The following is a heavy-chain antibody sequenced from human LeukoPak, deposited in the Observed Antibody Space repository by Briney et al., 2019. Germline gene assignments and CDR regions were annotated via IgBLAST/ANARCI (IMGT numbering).Heavy chain of an antibody. V-gene: IGHV1-69*13. D-gene: IGHD6-13*01. CDR1: GGTFSSYA. Sequence: SVKVSCKASGGTFSSYAISWVRQAPGQGLEWMGGIIPIFGTANYAQKFQGRVTITADESTSTAYMELSSLRSEDTAVYYCAKGKEKQQLVPHVGWFDPWGQGTLVTVSS. CDR3: AKGKEKQQLVPHVGWFDP. J-gene: IGHJ5*02. CDR2: IIPIFGTA.